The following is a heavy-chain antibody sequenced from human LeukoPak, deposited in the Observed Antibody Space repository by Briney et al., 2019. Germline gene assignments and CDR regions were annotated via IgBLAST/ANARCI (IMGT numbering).Heavy chain of an antibody. D-gene: IGHD4-23*01. CDR1: GFTVSSNY. CDR2: ISGSGGST. CDR3: AKTYGGNSQPFDY. J-gene: IGHJ4*02. V-gene: IGHV3-23*01. Sequence: GGSLRLSCAASGFTVSSNYMSWVRQGPGKGLEWVSAISGSGGSTYYADSVKGRFTISRDNSKNTLYLQVNSLRAEDTAVYYCAKTYGGNSQPFDYWGQGTLVTVSS.